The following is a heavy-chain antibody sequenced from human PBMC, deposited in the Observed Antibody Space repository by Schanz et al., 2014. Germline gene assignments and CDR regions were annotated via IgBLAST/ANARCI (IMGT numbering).Heavy chain of an antibody. J-gene: IGHJ6*02. CDR2: IYSGIGA. V-gene: IGHV3-NL1*01. CDR1: GFTFSSYG. D-gene: IGHD2-15*01. CDR3: AKGMGYCSGGTCYDYYYYGLDV. Sequence: VQLLESGGGLVQPGRSLRLSCVASGFTFSSYGMHWVRQAPGKGLEWVAVIYSGIGAYYADSVKDRFTGSRDNSENTLYLQMNSLSADDTAVFYCAKGMGYCSGGTCYDYYYYGLDVWGQGTTVTVSS.